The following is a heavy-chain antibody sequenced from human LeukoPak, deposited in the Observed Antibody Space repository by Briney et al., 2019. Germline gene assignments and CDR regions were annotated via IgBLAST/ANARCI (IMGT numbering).Heavy chain of an antibody. J-gene: IGHJ3*01. Sequence: GGSLSLSCAASEFTFSRYSLHWVRQAPGKGLEYVSAISSDGGSTYYGNSVKGRFIISRDNSKNTLYLQMGSLRAEDMAVYYCAVKDFGDYEDAFDLWGQGTMVTVSS. CDR2: ISSDGGST. CDR1: EFTFSRYS. CDR3: AVKDFGDYEDAFDL. D-gene: IGHD4-17*01. V-gene: IGHV3-64*01.